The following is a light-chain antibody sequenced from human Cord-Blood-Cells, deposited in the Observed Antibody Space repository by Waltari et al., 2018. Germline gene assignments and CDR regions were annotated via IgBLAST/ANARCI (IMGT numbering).Light chain of an antibody. CDR1: SRDVGGYNY. CDR2: DVS. CDR3: CSYAGSSTWV. Sequence: QSALTQPASVSGSPGQSITIPCTGTSRDVGGYNYVSWYQQHPGKAPKLMIYDVSKRPSGVSNRFSGSKSGNTASLTISGLQAEDEADYYCCSYAGSSTWVFGGGTKLTVL. J-gene: IGLJ3*02. V-gene: IGLV2-23*02.